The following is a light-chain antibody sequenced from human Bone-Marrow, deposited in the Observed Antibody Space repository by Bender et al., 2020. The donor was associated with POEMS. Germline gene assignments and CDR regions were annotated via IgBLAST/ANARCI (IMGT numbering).Light chain of an antibody. CDR2: DVS. V-gene: IGLV2-23*02. Sequence: QSALTQPASVSGSPGQSITLSCTGTSSDVGNYNLVSWFQQHPGKAPKLMIFDVSDRPSGVSDRFSGSRSGNTASLTVSGLQAEDEADYYCSSYGGSNNLLFGGGTKLTVL. CDR3: SSYGGSNNLL. J-gene: IGLJ2*01. CDR1: SSDVGNYNL.